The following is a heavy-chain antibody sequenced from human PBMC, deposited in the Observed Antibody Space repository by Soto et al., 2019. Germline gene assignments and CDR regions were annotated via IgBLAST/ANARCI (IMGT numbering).Heavy chain of an antibody. CDR2: IYWDDDK. V-gene: IGHV2-5*02. CDR1: GFSLSTRGVG. J-gene: IGHJ4*02. D-gene: IGHD6-19*01. Sequence: QITLKESGPTLVKPTQTLTLTCAFSGFSLSTRGVGVGWIRQPPGKALEWLALIYWDDDKRYSPSLKSRLTITKDTSKNQVVLTMTNMDPVDTATYYCARDSSGWYGFDYWGQGTMVTVSS. CDR3: ARDSSGWYGFDY.